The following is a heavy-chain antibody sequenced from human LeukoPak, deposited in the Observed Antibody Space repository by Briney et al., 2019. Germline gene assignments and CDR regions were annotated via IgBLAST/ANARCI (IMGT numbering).Heavy chain of an antibody. V-gene: IGHV3-30*09. CDR3: ARERTEYDFWSAYFDP. CDR1: GFSFSNFA. CDR2: LSFDGSNT. J-gene: IGHJ5*02. D-gene: IGHD3-3*01. Sequence: TGGSLRLSCAASGFSFSNFAMHWVRQAPGKGLEWVAVLSFDGSNTYFAESVKGRFAISRDTSKNSLYLHMNRLRTEDTAVYYCARERTEYDFWSAYFDPWGQGTLVTVSS.